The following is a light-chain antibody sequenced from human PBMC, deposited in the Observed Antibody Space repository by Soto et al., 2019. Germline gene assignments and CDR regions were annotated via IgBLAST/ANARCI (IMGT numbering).Light chain of an antibody. Sequence: DIQMTRSNTTLSACVGDRVTITAPASQTISSWLAWYQQKPGKAPKLLIYKASTLKSGVPSRFSGSGSGTEFTLTISSLQPEDFATYYCQQSYSTPLTFGPGSIVDVK. CDR3: QQSYSTPLT. CDR2: KAS. V-gene: IGKV1-5*03. CDR1: QTISSW. J-gene: IGKJ3*01.